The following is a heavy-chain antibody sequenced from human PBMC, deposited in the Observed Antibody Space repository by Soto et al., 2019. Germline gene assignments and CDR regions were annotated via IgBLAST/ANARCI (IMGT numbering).Heavy chain of an antibody. J-gene: IGHJ4*02. V-gene: IGHV3-21*02. Sequence: DVQLLESGGGLVKPGGSLRLSCEASGFTFSTSAMHWVRQAPGKGLEWVASINSGSSHVKYADSVKGRFTISRDNANNSLSLHLSSLIVDDTAIYYCARGGGRLNYWGQGTLVTVSS. CDR1: GFTFSTSA. D-gene: IGHD2-15*01. CDR3: ARGGGRLNY. CDR2: INSGSSHV.